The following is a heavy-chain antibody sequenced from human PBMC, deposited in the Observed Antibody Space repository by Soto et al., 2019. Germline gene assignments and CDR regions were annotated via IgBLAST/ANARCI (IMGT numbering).Heavy chain of an antibody. Sequence: GGSLRLSCAASGFTFSSYAMSWVRQAPGKGLEWVSTISGSGGGTYYADSMRGRFTISRDNSKNTLYLQMYSLRVEDTAVYYCARESDHWGQGTLVTVSS. V-gene: IGHV3-23*01. CDR3: ARESDH. CDR1: GFTFSSYA. J-gene: IGHJ4*02. CDR2: ISGSGGGT.